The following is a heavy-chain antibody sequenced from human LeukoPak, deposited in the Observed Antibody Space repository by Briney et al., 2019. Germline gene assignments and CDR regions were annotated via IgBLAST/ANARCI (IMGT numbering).Heavy chain of an antibody. CDR2: INHSGST. Sequence: SETLSLTRAVYGGSFSGYYWSWIRQPPGKGLEWIGEINHSGSTNYNPSLKSRVTISVDTSKNQFSLKLSSVTAADTAVYYCASRRPGSGPIDYWGQGTLVTVSS. D-gene: IGHD3-10*01. V-gene: IGHV4-34*01. CDR1: GGSFSGYY. J-gene: IGHJ4*02. CDR3: ASRRPGSGPIDY.